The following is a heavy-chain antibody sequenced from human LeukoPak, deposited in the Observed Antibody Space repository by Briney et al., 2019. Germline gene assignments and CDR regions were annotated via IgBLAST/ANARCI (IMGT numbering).Heavy chain of an antibody. CDR3: AKEIYGDDSETFDS. V-gene: IGHV3-23*01. J-gene: IGHJ4*02. D-gene: IGHD4-17*01. CDR1: GFIFSNYA. Sequence: GGSLRLSCAASGFIFSNYAMSWVRQAPGKGLEWVSAISGNDGSTYYADFVKGRFTISRDNSKNTLYLEMNSLRAEDTALYYCAKEIYGDDSETFDSWGQGTLVTVSS. CDR2: ISGNDGST.